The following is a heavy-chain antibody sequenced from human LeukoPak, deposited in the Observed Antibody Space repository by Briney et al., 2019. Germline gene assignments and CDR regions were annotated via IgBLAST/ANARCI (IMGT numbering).Heavy chain of an antibody. V-gene: IGHV1-46*01. CDR1: GYTFTSYY. J-gene: IGHJ4*02. CDR2: INPSGGST. Sequence: GASVKVSCKASGYTFTSYYVHWVRQAPGQGLEWMGIINPSGGSTSYAQKFQGRVTMTRDTSTSTVYMELSSLRSEDTAVYYCASAYSNRIFAYWGQGTLVTVSS. D-gene: IGHD4-11*01. CDR3: ASAYSNRIFAY.